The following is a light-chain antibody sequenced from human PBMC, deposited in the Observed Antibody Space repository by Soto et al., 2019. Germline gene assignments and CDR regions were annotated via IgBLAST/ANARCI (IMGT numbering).Light chain of an antibody. J-gene: IGLJ2*01. CDR3: AAWDDSLNMV. CDR2: SNN. CDR1: SSNIGNNY. V-gene: IGLV1-47*02. Sequence: QSVLTQPPSASGTPGQRVTISCSGSSSNIGNNYVYWYQHLPGTAPKLLIYSNNQRPSGVPDRFSASKSGSSASLAISGLRSEDEADYYGAAWDDSLNMVFGGGTKVTVL.